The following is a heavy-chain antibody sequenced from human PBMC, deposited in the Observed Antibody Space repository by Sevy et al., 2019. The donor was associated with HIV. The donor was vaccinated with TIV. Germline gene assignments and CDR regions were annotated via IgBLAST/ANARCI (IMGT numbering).Heavy chain of an antibody. CDR3: ARLRWDVVDAPGATPGCYFDS. D-gene: IGHD2-2*02. V-gene: IGHV4-59*12. Sequence: SETLSLTCSVSGDSINNYYWSWIRQPPGKGLEWIGYTSYSGTTNYSSSLKRRVDISVDTSIHQFSLKINSVTAADTAVYYCARLRWDVVDAPGATPGCYFDSWGQGILVTVSS. J-gene: IGHJ4*02. CDR1: GDSINNYY. CDR2: TSYSGTT.